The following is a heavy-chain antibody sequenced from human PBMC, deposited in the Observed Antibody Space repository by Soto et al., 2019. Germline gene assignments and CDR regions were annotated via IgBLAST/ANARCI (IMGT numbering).Heavy chain of an antibody. J-gene: IGHJ6*02. D-gene: IGHD6-19*01. Sequence: QVQLVQSGAEVKKPGASVKVSCKASGYTFTSYGISWVRQAPGQGLEWMRWISAYNGNTNYAQKLQGRVTMTTDTSASSAYMELRGLRSEDTAVYYCAGKAAVAGGRVGYYYYYGMDVWGQGTTLTVSS. V-gene: IGHV1-18*01. CDR1: GYTFTSYG. CDR3: AGKAAVAGGRVGYYYYYGMDV. CDR2: ISAYNGNT.